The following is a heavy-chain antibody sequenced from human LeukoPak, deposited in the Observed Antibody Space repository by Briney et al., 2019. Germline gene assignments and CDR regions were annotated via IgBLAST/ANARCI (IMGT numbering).Heavy chain of an antibody. D-gene: IGHD2-2*02. Sequence: ASVKVSCKASNYTFTSYGISWVRQAPGQGLEWMAWINAYNGNTNYAQKLQGRVTMTTDTSTSTAYMELRSLRSDDTAVYYCARAPRHFSLNIVVVPAAIQHFDYWGQGTLVTVSS. CDR2: INAYNGNT. V-gene: IGHV1-18*01. J-gene: IGHJ4*02. CDR1: NYTFTSYG. CDR3: ARAPRHFSLNIVVVPAAIQHFDY.